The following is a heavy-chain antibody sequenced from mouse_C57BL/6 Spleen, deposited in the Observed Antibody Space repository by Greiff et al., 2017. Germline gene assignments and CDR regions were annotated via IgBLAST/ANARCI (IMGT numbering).Heavy chain of an antibody. D-gene: IGHD2-5*01. CDR1: GYTFTSYW. CDR2: IHPNSGST. V-gene: IGHV1-64*01. Sequence: QVQLQQPGAELVKPGASVKLSCKASGYTFTSYWMHWVKQRPGQGLEWIGMIHPNSGSTNYNEKFKSKATLTVDKSSSTAYMQLSSLTSEDSAVYYCASLYYSNSYARDYWGQGTSVTVSS. CDR3: ASLYYSNSYARDY. J-gene: IGHJ4*01.